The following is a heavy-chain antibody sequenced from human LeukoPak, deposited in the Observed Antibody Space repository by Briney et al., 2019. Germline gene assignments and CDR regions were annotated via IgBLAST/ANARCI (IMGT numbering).Heavy chain of an antibody. Sequence: PGGSLRLSCAASGFTFDDYAMHWVRHAPGKGLEWVSGISWSSDSTNYADSVKGRFIISRDNAKSSLYLQMNSLRPDDTALYYCAKDRAAMVPTAAILDYWGQGILVTVSS. J-gene: IGHJ4*02. D-gene: IGHD2-2*01. CDR3: AKDRAAMVPTAAILDY. CDR2: ISWSSDST. V-gene: IGHV3-9*01. CDR1: GFTFDDYA.